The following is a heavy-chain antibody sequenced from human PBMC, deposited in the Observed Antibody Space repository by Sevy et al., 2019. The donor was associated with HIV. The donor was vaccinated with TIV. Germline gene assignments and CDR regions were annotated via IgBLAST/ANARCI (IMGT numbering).Heavy chain of an antibody. CDR2: ITYDGSNK. CDR1: GFTFSTYA. V-gene: IGHV3-30-3*01. J-gene: IGHJ6*02. CDR3: AREKGVVAAGTGYYYGMDV. Sequence: GGSLLSSAASGFTFSTYAMHWVRQAPGKGLEWVAPITYDGSNKYYADSVKGRFTISIENSKNKLYLQMNRLRVGDKAGAYCAREKGVVAAGTGYYYGMDVWGQGTTVTVSS. D-gene: IGHD6-13*01.